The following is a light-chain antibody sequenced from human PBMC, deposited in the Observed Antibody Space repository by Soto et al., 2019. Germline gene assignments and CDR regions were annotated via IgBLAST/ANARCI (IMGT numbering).Light chain of an antibody. V-gene: IGKV2-28*01. CDR3: MQGLQTPDT. CDR2: LGS. CDR1: QSLLRTTGFNY. Sequence: EIVMTQSPLSLPVTPGEPASISCRSSQSLLRTTGFNYLDWYLQKPGQSPQLLIYLGSNRASGVPDRFRGGGSGTDFTLKITRVEAEDVGVYYCMQGLQTPDTFGQGTKLEIK. J-gene: IGKJ2*01.